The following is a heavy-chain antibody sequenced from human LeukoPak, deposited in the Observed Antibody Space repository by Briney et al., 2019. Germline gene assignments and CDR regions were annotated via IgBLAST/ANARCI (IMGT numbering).Heavy chain of an antibody. CDR3: AKDKDYYYDSSGYYYVPLFDY. CDR2: ISWNSGSI. J-gene: IGHJ4*02. V-gene: IGHV3-9*01. Sequence: PGGSLRLSCAASGFTFDDYAMHWVRQAPGKGLEWVSGISWNSGSIGYADSVKGRFTISRDNAKNSLYLQMNSLRAEDTALYYCAKDKDYYYDSSGYYYVPLFDYWGQGTLVTVSS. D-gene: IGHD3-22*01. CDR1: GFTFDDYA.